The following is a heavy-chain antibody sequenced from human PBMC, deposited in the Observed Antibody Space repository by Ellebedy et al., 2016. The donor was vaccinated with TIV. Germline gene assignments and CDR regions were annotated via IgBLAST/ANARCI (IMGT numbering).Heavy chain of an antibody. CDR3: ARDGRDYYDRSGHDY. D-gene: IGHD3-22*01. Sequence: AASVKVSCKASGYTFTNYYMHWVRQAPGQGLEWMGWLNPHSGGTNYAQKFQGRVTMTRDTSINTAYMELSSLGSDDTALYFCARDGRDYYDRSGHDYWGQGTLVTVSS. CDR2: LNPHSGGT. CDR1: GYTFTNYY. J-gene: IGHJ4*02. V-gene: IGHV1-2*02.